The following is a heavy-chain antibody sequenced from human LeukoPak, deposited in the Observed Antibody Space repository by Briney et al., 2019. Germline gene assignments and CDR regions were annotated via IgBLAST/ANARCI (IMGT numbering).Heavy chain of an antibody. CDR1: GGSFSDYY. Sequence: SVTLSLTCAVYGGSFSDYYWNWIRQPPGKGLEWNGQINHSGSTRYNPSLKSRVTISVDKFKNQFSLKLSSVTAADTAVYYCARLLNFDEHTYYDMDVWGKGTTVTVSS. CDR3: ARLLNFDEHTYYDMDV. D-gene: IGHD3-9*01. V-gene: IGHV4-34*01. J-gene: IGHJ6*03. CDR2: INHSGST.